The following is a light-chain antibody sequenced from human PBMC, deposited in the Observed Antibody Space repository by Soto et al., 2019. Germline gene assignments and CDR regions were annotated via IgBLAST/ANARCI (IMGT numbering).Light chain of an antibody. J-gene: IGLJ1*01. CDR2: DVT. V-gene: IGLV2-11*01. CDR3: CSYAGSYTYV. CDR1: SSDVGGYNY. Sequence: QSALTQPRSVSGSPGQSVTISCTGTSSDVGGYNYVSWYQHHPGKAPKLMIYDVTKRPSGVPDLFSGSKSDNTASLTISGLQAEDEADYYCCSYAGSYTYVFGTETKLTVL.